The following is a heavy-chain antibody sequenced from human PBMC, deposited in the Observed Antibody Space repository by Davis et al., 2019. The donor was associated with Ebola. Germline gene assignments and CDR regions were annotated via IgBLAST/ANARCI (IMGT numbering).Heavy chain of an antibody. CDR3: ARGFFGDWYFDL. CDR2: IIPIFGTA. CDR1: GGTFSSYA. Sequence: AASVKVSCKASGGTFSSYAISWVRQAPGQGLEWMGGIIPIFGTANYAQKFQGRVTITADESTSTAYMELSSLGSEDTAVYYCARGFFGDWYFDLWGRGTLVTVSS. D-gene: IGHD2-15*01. V-gene: IGHV1-69*13. J-gene: IGHJ2*01.